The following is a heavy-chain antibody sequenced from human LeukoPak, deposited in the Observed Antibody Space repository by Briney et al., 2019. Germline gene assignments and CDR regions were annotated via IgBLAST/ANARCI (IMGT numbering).Heavy chain of an antibody. D-gene: IGHD3-16*01. J-gene: IGHJ6*02. CDR1: GFTFSSYG. CDR3: ARARRTDLGYYYYYGMDV. V-gene: IGHV3-33*01. Sequence: GGSLRLSCAASGFTFSSYGMHWVRQAPGKGLEWVAVIWYDGSNKYYADSVKGRFTISRDNSKNTLYLQMNSLGAEDTAVYYCARARRTDLGYYYYYGMDVWGQGTTVTVSS. CDR2: IWYDGSNK.